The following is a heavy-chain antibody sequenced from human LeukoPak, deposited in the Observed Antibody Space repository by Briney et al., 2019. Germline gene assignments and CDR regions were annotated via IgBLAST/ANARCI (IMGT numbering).Heavy chain of an antibody. Sequence: GGSLRLSCAASGFILSSYWMHWVRQAPGKGLVRVSRINSDGSSTIYADSVKGRFTISRDNAKNTLYLQMNSLRAEDTAVYYCAREVVVVPAAPYFDYWGQGTLVTVSS. J-gene: IGHJ4*02. CDR2: INSDGSST. CDR1: GFILSSYW. CDR3: AREVVVVPAAPYFDY. V-gene: IGHV3-74*01. D-gene: IGHD2-2*01.